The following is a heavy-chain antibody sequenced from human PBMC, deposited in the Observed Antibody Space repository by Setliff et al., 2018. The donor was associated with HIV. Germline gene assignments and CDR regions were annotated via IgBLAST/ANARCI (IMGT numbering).Heavy chain of an antibody. D-gene: IGHD2-21*02. CDR3: SRSDCGGDCYGYYYGMDV. CDR2: ISNSGRTI. Sequence: PGGSLRLSCAASGFTFSIYEMNWVRQAPGKGLEWVSYISNSGRTIYYADSVKGRFTISRDNAKNSLYLQMNSLRAEDTAVYYCSRSDCGGDCYGYYYGMDVWGQGTTVTVSS. V-gene: IGHV3-48*03. J-gene: IGHJ6*02. CDR1: GFTFSIYE.